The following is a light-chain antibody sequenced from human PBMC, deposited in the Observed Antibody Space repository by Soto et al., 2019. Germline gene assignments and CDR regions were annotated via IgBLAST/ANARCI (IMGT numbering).Light chain of an antibody. CDR1: QSVSDNY. CDR3: QQYGGSPRVS. Sequence: EIVLTQSPGALSLSPGERATLSCRASQSVSDNYLAWYQQKPGQAPRLLIYGASIRATGIPDRFSGSGSGADFTLTISRLEPEDFAVSYCQQYGGSPRVSFGGGTKVEIK. V-gene: IGKV3-20*01. J-gene: IGKJ4*01. CDR2: GAS.